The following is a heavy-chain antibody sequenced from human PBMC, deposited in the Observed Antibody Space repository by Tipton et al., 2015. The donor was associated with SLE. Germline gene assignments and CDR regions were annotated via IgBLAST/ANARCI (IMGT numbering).Heavy chain of an antibody. CDR1: GFTFSSYA. Sequence: SLRLSCAASGFTFSSYAMNWVRQAPGKGLEWVSLISGNGRGTYYADSVKGRFSISRDNFENTLYLQMNSLRAEDTGVYICAKDLSFDILTGYYGGIDYWGQGTLVTVSS. CDR2: ISGNGRGT. J-gene: IGHJ4*02. D-gene: IGHD3-9*01. V-gene: IGHV3-23*01. CDR3: AKDLSFDILTGYYGGIDY.